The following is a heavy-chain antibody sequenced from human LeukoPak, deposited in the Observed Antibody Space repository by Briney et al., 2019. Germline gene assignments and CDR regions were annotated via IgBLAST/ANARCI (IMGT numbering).Heavy chain of an antibody. J-gene: IGHJ4*02. V-gene: IGHV3-48*02. D-gene: IGHD3-10*01. CDR2: ISSSSSTI. CDR3: ARDKRAHMVRGVIGY. CDR1: GFTFSSYS. Sequence: GGSLRLSCAASGFTFSSYSMNWVRQAPGKGLEWVSYISSSSSTIYYADPVKGRFTISRDNAKTSMYLQMNSLRDEDTAVYYCARDKRAHMVRGVIGYWGQGTLVTVSS.